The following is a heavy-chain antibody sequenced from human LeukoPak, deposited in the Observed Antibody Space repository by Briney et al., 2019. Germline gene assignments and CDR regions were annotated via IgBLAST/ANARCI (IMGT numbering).Heavy chain of an antibody. CDR2: ITPSSGGT. Sequence: GASVKVSCKASGYTLTDYYIHWVRQAPGQGLEWMGWITPSSGGTIYAQKFQGRVTMTRDMSISTAYMELSRLRSDDTAVYYRARSITMVRGVIMPDDAFDIWGQGTMVTVSS. CDR1: GYTLTDYY. J-gene: IGHJ3*02. D-gene: IGHD3-10*01. V-gene: IGHV1-2*02. CDR3: ARSITMVRGVIMPDDAFDI.